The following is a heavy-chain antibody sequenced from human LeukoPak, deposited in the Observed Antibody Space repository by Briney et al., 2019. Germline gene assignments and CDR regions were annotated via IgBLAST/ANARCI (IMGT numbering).Heavy chain of an antibody. V-gene: IGHV1-2*06. CDR3: ARDRLAAGGSGA. CDR1: GYTFTGYS. D-gene: IGHD6-13*01. CDR2: INPNSGGT. J-gene: IGHJ5*02. Sequence: ASVEVSCKASGYTFTGYSMHWVRQAPGQGLEWMGRINPNSGGTNYAQKFQGRVTMTRDTSISTAYMELSSLRSDDTAVNYCARDRLAAGGSGAWGQGTLVTVSS.